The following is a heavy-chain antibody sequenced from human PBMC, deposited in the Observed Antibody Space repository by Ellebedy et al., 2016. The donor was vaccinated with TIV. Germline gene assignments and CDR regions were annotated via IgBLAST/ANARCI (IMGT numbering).Heavy chain of an antibody. J-gene: IGHJ4*02. Sequence: ASVKVSCKASGYTFTSYAMHCVRQAPGQSLEWMRWINTGNGNTKYSQKFQGRVTITRDTSATTAYMDLSSLRSEDTAVYYCERSRYYSYGYPSVDYWGQGTLVTVSS. V-gene: IGHV1-3*04. CDR2: INTGNGNT. D-gene: IGHD5-18*01. CDR1: GYTFTSYA. CDR3: ERSRYYSYGYPSVDY.